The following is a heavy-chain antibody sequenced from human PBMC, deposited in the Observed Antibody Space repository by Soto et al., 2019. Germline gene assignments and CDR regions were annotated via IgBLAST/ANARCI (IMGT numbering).Heavy chain of an antibody. CDR2: INHSGST. CDR3: ARGRRGYSSSWYDY. D-gene: IGHD6-13*01. J-gene: IGHJ4*02. CDR1: TGSFSGYS. V-gene: IGHV4-34*01. Sequence: GTLSLTCAVYTGSFSGYSWSGIRQPPGKGLEWIGEINHSGSTNYNPSLKSRVTISVDTSKNQFSLKLSSVTAADTAVYYCARGRRGYSSSWYDYWGQGTLVTVSS.